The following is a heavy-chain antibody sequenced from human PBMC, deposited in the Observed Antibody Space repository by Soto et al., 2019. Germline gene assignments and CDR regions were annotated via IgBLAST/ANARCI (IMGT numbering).Heavy chain of an antibody. CDR3: XXXXXXXXPSPQDV. V-gene: IGHV1-18*01. CDR2: INTYNGNT. J-gene: IGHJ6*02. CDR1: GYTFTRYG. D-gene: IGHD2-2*01. Sequence: QVQLVQSGAEVKNPGASVKVSCKASGYTFTRYGIGWARQAPGQGLEWMGWINTYNGNTNYAQNVXGXXXXXXXXXXXXXXXXXXXXXXXXXXXXXCXXXXXXXXPSPQDVWGQGTTVIVSS.